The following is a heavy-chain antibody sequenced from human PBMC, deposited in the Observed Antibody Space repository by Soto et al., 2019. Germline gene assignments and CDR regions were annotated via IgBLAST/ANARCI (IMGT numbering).Heavy chain of an antibody. J-gene: IGHJ6*02. CDR3: ANDPLIRFLELDHGMDV. V-gene: IGHV3-23*01. Sequence: EVQLLESGGGLVQPGGSLRLSCAASGFTFSSYAMSWVRQAPGKGLEWVSAISGSGGSTYYADSVKGRFTISRDNSKNTLYLQMNSLRAEDTAVYYCANDPLIRFLELDHGMDVWGQGTTVTVSS. CDR2: ISGSGGST. D-gene: IGHD3-3*01. CDR1: GFTFSSYA.